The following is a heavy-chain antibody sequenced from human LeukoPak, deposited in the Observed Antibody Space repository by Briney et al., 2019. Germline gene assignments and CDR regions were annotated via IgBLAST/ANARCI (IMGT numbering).Heavy chain of an antibody. D-gene: IGHD7-27*01. J-gene: IGHJ4*02. CDR1: GGSITNYY. V-gene: IGHV4-59*12. CDR2: IYYSGST. CDR3: ASRRVLTGEPY. Sequence: RPSETLSLTCTVSGGSITNYYWSWIRQPPGKGLEWIAYIYYSGSTIYNPSLSGRVTISVDKSNNQFSLKLTSVTAADTAVYYCASRRVLTGEPYWGQGSLVTVSS.